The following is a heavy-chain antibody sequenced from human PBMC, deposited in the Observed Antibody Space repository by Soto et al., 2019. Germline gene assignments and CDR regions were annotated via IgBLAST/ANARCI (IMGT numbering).Heavy chain of an antibody. Sequence: QVQLVESGGGVVQPGRSLRLSCAASGFTFSSYAMHWVRQAPGKGQEWVAVISYDGSNKYYADSVKGRFTISRDNSKNTLYLQMNSLRAEDTAVYYCARGEFGPHGYPGHFDYWGQGTLVTVSS. J-gene: IGHJ4*02. CDR2: ISYDGSNK. CDR3: ARGEFGPHGYPGHFDY. CDR1: GFTFSSYA. V-gene: IGHV3-30-3*01. D-gene: IGHD3-10*01.